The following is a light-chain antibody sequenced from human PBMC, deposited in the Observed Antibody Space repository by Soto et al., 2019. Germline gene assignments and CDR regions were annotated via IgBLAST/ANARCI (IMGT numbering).Light chain of an antibody. Sequence: EIVLTQSPGTLSLSPGERATLSCRASQSVSSSYLAWYQQKPGQAPRLLIYGASSRATGIPDRFSGSGSGTDLTLTISRLEPEDFAVYYCQQYSSSHTFGQGTRLEIK. CDR2: GAS. V-gene: IGKV3-20*01. CDR1: QSVSSSY. J-gene: IGKJ5*01. CDR3: QQYSSSHT.